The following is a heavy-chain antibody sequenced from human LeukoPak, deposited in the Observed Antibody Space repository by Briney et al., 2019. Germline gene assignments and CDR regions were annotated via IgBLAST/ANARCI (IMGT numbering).Heavy chain of an antibody. Sequence: ASVKVSCKASGGTFSSYAISWVRQAPGQGLEWMGGIIPIFGTANYAQKFQGRVTITADESTSTAYMELSSLRSEETAVYYCARHDTAMDNDYWGQGTLVTVSS. D-gene: IGHD5-18*01. V-gene: IGHV1-69*13. CDR2: IIPIFGTA. CDR1: GGTFSSYA. CDR3: ARHDTAMDNDY. J-gene: IGHJ4*02.